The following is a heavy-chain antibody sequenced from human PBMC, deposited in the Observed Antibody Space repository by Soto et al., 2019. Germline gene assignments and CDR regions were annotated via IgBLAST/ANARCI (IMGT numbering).Heavy chain of an antibody. V-gene: IGHV3-23*01. CDR3: AKDQGGYSYGYDYYYYSMDV. CDR1: GFTFSSYA. J-gene: IGHJ6*02. Sequence: EVQLLESGGGLVQPGGSLRLSCAASGFTFSSYAMSWVRQAPGKGLEWVSAISGSGCSTYYADSVKGRFTISRDNSKNTLYRQMDSLRAEDTAVYYCAKDQGGYSYGYDYYYYSMDVWGQGTTVTVFS. CDR2: ISGSGCST. D-gene: IGHD5-18*01.